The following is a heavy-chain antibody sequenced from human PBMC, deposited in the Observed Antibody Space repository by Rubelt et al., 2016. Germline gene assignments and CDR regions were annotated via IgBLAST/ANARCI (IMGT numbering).Heavy chain of an antibody. V-gene: IGHV4-34*01. J-gene: IGHJ4*02. CDR3: ARGIDAAWEVHER. CDR2: INHSGLA. Sequence: QVQQQQWGPRLLKASETLSLTCDVYDGSIRTYHWSWIRQSPGKGLEWIGEINHSGLADYSPSLTSRLTISIDTSRRLFTLNLRSVGAADAALYFCARGIDAAWEVHERWDQGVLVTVSS. D-gene: IGHD1-26*01. CDR1: DGSIRTYH.